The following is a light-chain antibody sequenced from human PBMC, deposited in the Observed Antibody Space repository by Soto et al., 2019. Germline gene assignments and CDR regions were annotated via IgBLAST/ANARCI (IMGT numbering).Light chain of an antibody. CDR2: AAS. CDR1: QIISTY. V-gene: IGKV1-39*01. J-gene: IGKJ2*01. CDR3: QQSYSAPYT. Sequence: DIQMTQSPSSLSASVGDRVTITCWASQIISTYLNWYQQKPGTAPNLLIYAASSLQSGVPSRFSGTGSGTDFTLTISSLQPEDFGTYYCQQSYSAPYTFGQGTKLEIK.